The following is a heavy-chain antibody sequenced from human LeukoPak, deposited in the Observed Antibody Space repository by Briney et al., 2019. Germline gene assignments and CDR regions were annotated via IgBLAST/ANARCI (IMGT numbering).Heavy chain of an antibody. Sequence: GGSLRLSCAASGFTFSSYAMPWVRQAPGKGLEWVAVISYDGSNKYYADSVKGRFTISRDNSKNTLYLQMNSLRAEDTAVYYCAREDRAIDYWGQGTLVTVSS. J-gene: IGHJ4*02. D-gene: IGHD2-15*01. CDR2: ISYDGSNK. CDR1: GFTFSSYA. CDR3: AREDRAIDY. V-gene: IGHV3-30-3*01.